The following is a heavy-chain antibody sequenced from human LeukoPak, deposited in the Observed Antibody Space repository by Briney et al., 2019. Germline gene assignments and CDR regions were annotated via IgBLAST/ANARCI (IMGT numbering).Heavy chain of an antibody. D-gene: IGHD3-10*01. J-gene: IGHJ5*02. V-gene: IGHV4-59*08. CDR2: IYYSGST. CDR1: GGSISSYY. Sequence: SETLSLTCTVSGGSISSYYWSWIRQPPGKGLEWIGYIYYSGSTNYNPSLKSRVTISVDTSKNQFSLKLSSVTAADTAVYYCARLTMVRGLPFWFYPWGQGTLVTVSS. CDR3: ARLTMVRGLPFWFYP.